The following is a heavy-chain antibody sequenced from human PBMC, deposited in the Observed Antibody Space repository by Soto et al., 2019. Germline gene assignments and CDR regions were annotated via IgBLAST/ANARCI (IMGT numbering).Heavy chain of an antibody. CDR1: CFSVSSNY. D-gene: IGHD1-26*01. V-gene: IGHV3-53*01. J-gene: IGHJ5*02. CDR2: HYSGGST. CDR3: ARHRHPRGTVGATSPLDP. Sequence: PVGSLRFSCAISCFSVSSNYLSWVRQAPGKGLEWVSVHYSGGSTYYADSVQGRFTISRDKSNNTLYLQMRRVRAEDTAVYFCARHRHPRGTVGATSPLDPWGQGTQVTVSS.